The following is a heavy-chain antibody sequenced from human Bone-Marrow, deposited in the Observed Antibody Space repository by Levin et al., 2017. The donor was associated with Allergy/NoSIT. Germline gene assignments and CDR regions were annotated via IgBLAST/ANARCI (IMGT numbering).Heavy chain of an antibody. V-gene: IGHV3-23*01. CDR3: AKDSTMEITRDWYFDF. D-gene: IGHD2-8*01. CDR1: GFTFRNFA. J-gene: IGHJ2*01. Sequence: PGGFLRLSCAASGFTFRNFAMSWVRQAPGKGLEWVSGSSGRGENTYYSGSVKGRFTISRDNSKNTVSLQMTGLRAEDTAVYYCAKDSTMEITRDWYFDFWGRGTLVTVSS. CDR2: SSGRGENT.